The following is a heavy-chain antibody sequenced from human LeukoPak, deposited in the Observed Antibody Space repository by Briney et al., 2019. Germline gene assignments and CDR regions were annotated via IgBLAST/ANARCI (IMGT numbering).Heavy chain of an antibody. CDR3: ARRRYSGSSQHFDY. CDR1: GFTFSSYD. J-gene: IGHJ4*02. CDR2: IGTAGDT. D-gene: IGHD1-26*01. V-gene: IGHV3-13*01. Sequence: GGSLRLSCAASGFTFSSYDMHWVRHATGKGLEWVSAIGTAGDTYYPGSVKGRFTISRENAKNSLYLQMNSLRAEDTAVYYCARRRYSGSSQHFDYWGLGTLVTVSS.